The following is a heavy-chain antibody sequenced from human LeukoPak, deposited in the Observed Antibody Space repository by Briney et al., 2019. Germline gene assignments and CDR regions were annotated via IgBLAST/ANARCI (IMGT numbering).Heavy chain of an antibody. Sequence: ASVKVSCKASGYTFTSYGISWVRQAPGQGLEWMGWIGAYNGNTNYAQKFQGRVTMTTDTSTSTAYMELRSLRSDDAAVYYCARGLGDIVVVPAAISLPWGQGTLVTVSS. CDR2: IGAYNGNT. D-gene: IGHD2-2*01. V-gene: IGHV1-18*01. CDR3: ARGLGDIVVVPAAISLP. CDR1: GYTFTSYG. J-gene: IGHJ5*02.